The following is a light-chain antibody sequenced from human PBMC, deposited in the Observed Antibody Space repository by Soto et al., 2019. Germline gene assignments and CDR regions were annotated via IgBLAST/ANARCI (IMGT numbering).Light chain of an antibody. Sequence: QSALTQPASVSGSPGQSITISCTGSCSDVGDYNYVAWYQQHPDKAPKLMIFDVSSRPSGVSNRFSGSKSGSTASLTISGLQAEDEADYFCSSYSSSGTLYVFGTGTKLTVL. V-gene: IGLV2-14*01. CDR2: DVS. J-gene: IGLJ1*01. CDR3: SSYSSSGTLYV. CDR1: CSDVGDYNY.